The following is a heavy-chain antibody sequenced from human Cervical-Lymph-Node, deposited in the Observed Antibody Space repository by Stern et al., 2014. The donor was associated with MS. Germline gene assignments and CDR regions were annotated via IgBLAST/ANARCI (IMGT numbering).Heavy chain of an antibody. CDR3: ARSPPYYEFWNDYYYFDY. CDR1: GFSLSTSGMR. Sequence: QVTLRESGPALVKPTQTLTLTCTFSGFSLSTSGMRVSWIRQPPGKALEWLVRIVCDSAKFYRTFLKTRPTISQDSTTNQAVPTMTNMDPVDTATYYCARSPPYYEFWNDYYYFDYWGQGTLVAVSS. V-gene: IGHV2-70*04. J-gene: IGHJ4*02. CDR2: IVCDSAK. D-gene: IGHD3-3*01.